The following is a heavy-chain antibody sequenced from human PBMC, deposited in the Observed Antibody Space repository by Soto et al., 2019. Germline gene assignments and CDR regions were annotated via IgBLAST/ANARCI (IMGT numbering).Heavy chain of an antibody. CDR2: IYYSGTT. D-gene: IGHD3-22*01. CDR1: GGSINSYPNY. CDR3: VREIVGSFDSSGYPDH. Sequence: ASETLCHTCYVCGGSINSYPNYWRWIRQAPSRGLEGIGNIYYSGTTYYNPSLKTRVHISVDTSKNPFSLSLTSVGTADTAVYHYVREIVGSFDSSGYPDHWVQ. V-gene: IGHV4-39*07. J-gene: IGHJ1*01.